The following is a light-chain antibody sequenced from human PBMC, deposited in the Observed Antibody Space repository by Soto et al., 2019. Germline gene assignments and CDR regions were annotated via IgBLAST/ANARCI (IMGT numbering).Light chain of an antibody. CDR1: SSDVGIYNY. Sequence: QSLLTQPASVSWPAGQSIAISCTGSSSDVGIYNYVSWYQQHPGKFPKLIIYEVTTRPSGVSIRFSGSKSGNTAPPTISRLQPEDEADYFCSSYTSSSTPVFGTAPKATVL. J-gene: IGLJ1*01. CDR2: EVT. V-gene: IGLV2-14*01. CDR3: SSYTSSSTPV.